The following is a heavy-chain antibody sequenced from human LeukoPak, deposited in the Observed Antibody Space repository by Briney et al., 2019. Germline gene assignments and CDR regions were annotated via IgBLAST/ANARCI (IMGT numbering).Heavy chain of an antibody. J-gene: IGHJ4*02. V-gene: IGHV3-48*03. CDR3: ARGRDGYNMYHFDY. D-gene: IGHD5-24*01. Sequence: GGSLRLSCAASGFTFNSYEMNWVRQAPGKGLEWVSYISSSGYTIHYADSVKGRFTISRDNAKNSLYLQMNSLRAEDTAVYYCARGRDGYNMYHFDYWGQGTLVTVSP. CDR2: ISSSGYTI. CDR1: GFTFNSYE.